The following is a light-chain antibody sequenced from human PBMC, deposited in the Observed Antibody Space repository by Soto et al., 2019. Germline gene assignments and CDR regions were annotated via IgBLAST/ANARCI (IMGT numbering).Light chain of an antibody. CDR3: QHLNNYPPFT. Sequence: IQLTQSPSSLSASVGDRVSITCRASQDIQTYLAWYQQKRGEAPKLLISGTFTLQSGVPSRFNGSGSGTDFTLTISRLQLEDFATYYCQHLNNYPPFTFGPGTKVD. CDR1: QDIQTY. V-gene: IGKV1-9*01. J-gene: IGKJ3*01. CDR2: GTF.